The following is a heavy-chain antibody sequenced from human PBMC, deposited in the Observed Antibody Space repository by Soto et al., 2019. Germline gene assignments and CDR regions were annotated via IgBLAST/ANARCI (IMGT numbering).Heavy chain of an antibody. Sequence: SEPLSLTCTVSGGSISSGGYYWSWIRQHPGKGLEWIGYIYYSGSTYFNPSLKSRLTISVDTSKNQFSLQLSSVTAADTAVYYCAREGHSSSSEGANWFDPWGQGTLVTVSS. CDR2: IYYSGST. V-gene: IGHV4-31*03. J-gene: IGHJ5*02. CDR1: GGSISSGGYY. CDR3: AREGHSSSSEGANWFDP. D-gene: IGHD6-6*01.